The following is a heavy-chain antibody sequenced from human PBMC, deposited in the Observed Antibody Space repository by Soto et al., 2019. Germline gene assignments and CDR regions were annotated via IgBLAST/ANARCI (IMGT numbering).Heavy chain of an antibody. Sequence: PGGSLRLSCAASGFTFDDYAMHWVRQVPGKGLEWVSGINWNSGSIGYADSVKGRFAISRDNAKNSLHLQMNSLRAEDTAFYYCVKDESINWYSGHFRHWGQGTLVPVS. D-gene: IGHD6-13*01. V-gene: IGHV3-9*01. CDR2: INWNSGSI. CDR1: GFTFDDYA. CDR3: VKDESINWYSGHFRH. J-gene: IGHJ1*01.